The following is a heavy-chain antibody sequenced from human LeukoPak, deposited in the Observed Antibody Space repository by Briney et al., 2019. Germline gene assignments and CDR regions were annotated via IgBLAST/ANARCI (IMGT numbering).Heavy chain of an antibody. CDR1: GGSFSGYY. V-gene: IGHV4-34*01. D-gene: IGHD6-13*01. CDR3: VRDIAAAGGFGY. CDR2: INNSGST. Sequence: SETLSLTCGVYGGSFSGYYWSWIRQPPGKGLEWIGEINNSGSTNYNPSLKSRVTISVDTSKNQFSLKLSSVTAADTAVYYCVRDIAAAGGFGYWGQGTLVTVSS. J-gene: IGHJ4*02.